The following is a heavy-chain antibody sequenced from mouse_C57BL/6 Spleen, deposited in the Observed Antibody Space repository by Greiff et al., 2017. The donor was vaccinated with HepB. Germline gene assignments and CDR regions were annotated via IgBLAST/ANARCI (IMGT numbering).Heavy chain of an antibody. CDR1: GYTFTSYG. Sequence: VQLQQSGAELARPGASVKLSCKASGYTFTSYGISWVKQRTGQGLEWIGEIYPRSGNTYYNEKFKGKATLTADKSTSTAYIELRSLTSEDSAVYFCARKKLTGTSYWYFDLWGTGTTVTVSS. CDR2: IYPRSGNT. J-gene: IGHJ1*03. D-gene: IGHD4-1*01. CDR3: ARKKLTGTSYWYFDL. V-gene: IGHV1-81*01.